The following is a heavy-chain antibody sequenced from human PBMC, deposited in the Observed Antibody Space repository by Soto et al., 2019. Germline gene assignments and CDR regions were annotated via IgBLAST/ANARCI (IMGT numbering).Heavy chain of an antibody. V-gene: IGHV4-59*01. D-gene: IGHD4-17*01. CDR1: CGSIISYY. CDR3: ARVPINNGDYDYYGMDV. J-gene: IGHJ6*02. CDR2: IYYSGST. Sequence: PSETLSLTCTFSCGSIISYYWSWIRQPPGKGLEWIGDIYYSGSTNYNPSLKSRVTISVDTSKNQFSLKLSSVTAADTAVYYCARVPINNGDYDYYGMDVWGQGTTVTVSS.